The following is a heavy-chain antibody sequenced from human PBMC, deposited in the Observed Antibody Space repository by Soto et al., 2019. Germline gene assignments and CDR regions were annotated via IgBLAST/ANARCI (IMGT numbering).Heavy chain of an antibody. CDR2: ISYDGSNE. CDR1: GFTFSNYG. V-gene: IGHV3-30*18. D-gene: IGHD3-10*01. CDR3: AKDSPPKPASGSYYNPNF. Sequence: QVQLVESGGGLVQPGRSLRLSCAASGFTFSNYGMHWVRQAPGKGLEWVAGISYDGSNEYYADSVKGRFTISRDNSRNTLHLQMNSLRAEDTAVYYCAKDSPPKPASGSYYNPNFWGQGTLVTVSS. J-gene: IGHJ4*02.